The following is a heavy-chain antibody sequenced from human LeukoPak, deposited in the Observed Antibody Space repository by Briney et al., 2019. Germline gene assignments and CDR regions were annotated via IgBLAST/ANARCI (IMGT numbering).Heavy chain of an antibody. CDR3: ARHVFGTIFGVADWYFDL. D-gene: IGHD3-3*01. J-gene: IGHJ2*01. V-gene: IGHV4-59*08. Sequence: PSETLSLTCTVSGGSISSYYWSWIRQPPGKGLEWIGYIYYSGSTNYNPSLKSRVTISVDTSKNQFSLKLSSVTAADTAVYYCARHVFGTIFGVADWYFDLWGRGTLVTVSS. CDR1: GGSISSYY. CDR2: IYYSGST.